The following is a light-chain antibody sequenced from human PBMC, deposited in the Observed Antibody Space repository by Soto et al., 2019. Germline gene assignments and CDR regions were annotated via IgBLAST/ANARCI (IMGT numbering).Light chain of an antibody. J-gene: IGLJ3*02. V-gene: IGLV1-51*01. Sequence: QSVLTQPPSVSAAPGQKVTISCSGGSSKIGRNYVSWYQQLPGTAHKLLIFDNDKRPSGIPDRFSGSRSGTSGTLAITGLQTGDEADYSCGAWDTSLSVVVFGGGTKLTVL. CDR1: SSKIGRNY. CDR2: DND. CDR3: GAWDTSLSVVV.